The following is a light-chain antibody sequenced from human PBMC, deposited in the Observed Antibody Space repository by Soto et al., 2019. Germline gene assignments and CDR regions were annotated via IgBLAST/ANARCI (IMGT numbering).Light chain of an antibody. CDR3: QQRSNWPLT. CDR2: DAS. J-gene: IGKJ4*01. V-gene: IGKV3-11*01. Sequence: EIVLTQSPATLSLSPGERATLTCRASQSVGSFLAWYQQKPGQPPRLLIYDASNRATGIPARFSGSGSGTDFTLTISSLEPEDFAVYYCQQRSNWPLTFGGGTKLEIK. CDR1: QSVGSF.